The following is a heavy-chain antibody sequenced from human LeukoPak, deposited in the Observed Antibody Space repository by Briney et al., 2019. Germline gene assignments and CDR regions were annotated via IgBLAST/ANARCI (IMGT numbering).Heavy chain of an antibody. Sequence: GGSLRLSCAASGFSFSTYWMNWVRQAPGKGLEWVANINPVGSEKYYLDSVKGRFTISRDNAKNSLYLQMNSLRAEDTAVYYCAKNWGYFDDCGQGTLVTVSS. CDR2: INPVGSEK. CDR3: AKNWGYFDD. V-gene: IGHV3-7*02. D-gene: IGHD7-27*01. CDR1: GFSFSTYW. J-gene: IGHJ4*02.